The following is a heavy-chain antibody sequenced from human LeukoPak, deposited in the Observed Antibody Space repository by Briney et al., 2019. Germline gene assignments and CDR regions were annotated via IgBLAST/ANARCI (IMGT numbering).Heavy chain of an antibody. D-gene: IGHD3-22*01. CDR3: TKVHLTYKFDSSGYGFQDN. V-gene: IGHV3-30*18. CDR2: ISYDGSNT. CDR1: GFTFSNYA. Sequence: PGGSLGLSCAASGFTFSNYAMHWVRQVPGKGLEWVAVISYDGSNTYYVDSVKGRFTVSRDNTKNTLYLQMNSLRVEDTAVYYCTKVHLTYKFDSSGYGFQDNWGQGTLVTVSS. J-gene: IGHJ4*02.